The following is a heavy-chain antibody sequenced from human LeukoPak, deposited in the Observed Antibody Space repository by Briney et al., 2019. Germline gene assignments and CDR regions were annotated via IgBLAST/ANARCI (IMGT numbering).Heavy chain of an antibody. D-gene: IGHD6-19*01. CDR1: GGSFSGYY. CDR3: ARGGRQWLVKGLDI. J-gene: IGHJ3*02. V-gene: IGHV4-34*01. CDR2: INHSGST. Sequence: SETLSLTCAVYGGSFSGYYWSWIRQPPGKGLEWIGEINHSGSTNYNPSLKSRVTISVDTSKNQFSLKLSSVTAADTAVYYCARGGRQWLVKGLDIWGQGTMVTVSS.